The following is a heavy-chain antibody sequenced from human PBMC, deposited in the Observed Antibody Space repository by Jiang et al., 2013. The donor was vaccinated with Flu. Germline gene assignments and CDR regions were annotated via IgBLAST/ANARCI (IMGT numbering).Heavy chain of an antibody. Sequence: VQLVESGAEVKKPGASVKVSCKASGYTFTGYYMHWVRQAPGQGLEWMGWINPNSGGTNYAQKFQGWVTMTRDTSISTAYMELSRLRSDDTAVYYCARGEIIHDFWSGYPYDAFDIWGQGTMVTVSS. CDR1: GYTFTGYY. J-gene: IGHJ3*02. V-gene: IGHV1-2*04. CDR2: INPNSGGT. CDR3: ARGEIIHDFWSGYPYDAFDI. D-gene: IGHD3-3*01.